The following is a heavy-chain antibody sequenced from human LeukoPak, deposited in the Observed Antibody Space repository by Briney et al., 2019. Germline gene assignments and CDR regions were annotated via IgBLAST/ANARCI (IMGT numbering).Heavy chain of an antibody. CDR1: GYTFNNYD. Sequence: GASVKVSCKASGYTFNNYDINWVRQAPGQGLEWMGWMNPNSGNTNYAQKLQGRVTMTTDTSTSTAYMELRSLRSDDTAVYYCARDSGIVVVNAFDIWGQGTMVTVSS. V-gene: IGHV1-18*01. D-gene: IGHD3-22*01. CDR2: MNPNSGNT. CDR3: ARDSGIVVVNAFDI. J-gene: IGHJ3*02.